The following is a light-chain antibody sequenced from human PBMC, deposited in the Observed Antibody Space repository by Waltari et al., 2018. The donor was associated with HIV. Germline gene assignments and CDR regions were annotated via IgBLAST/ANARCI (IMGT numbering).Light chain of an antibody. CDR2: DVS. J-gene: IGLJ2*01. CDR1: SRDVGGYRY. V-gene: IGLV2-14*03. CDR3: SAYARSAAHVI. Sequence: QSALTQPASVSGSPGQSLTITCSGTSRDVGGYRYRSRYQQHPGKDPKLVIFDVSNRPSGVSNRFSASRSGNTASLTISGLQTEDEGDYFCSAYARSAAHVIFGGGTKLTVL.